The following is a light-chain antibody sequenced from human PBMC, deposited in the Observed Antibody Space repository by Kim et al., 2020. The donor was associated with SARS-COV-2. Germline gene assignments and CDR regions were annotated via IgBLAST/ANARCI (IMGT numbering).Light chain of an antibody. Sequence: DIQMTQSPSTLSASIGERVTITCRASHNINIGLAWYQQKPGKAPNLLIYEASTLESGVPSRFSGSGSGTEFTLTINSLQPDDFATYYFQQNDGLSTFGQGTKVDIK. J-gene: IGKJ1*01. CDR2: EAS. CDR1: HNINIG. V-gene: IGKV1-5*01. CDR3: QQNDGLST.